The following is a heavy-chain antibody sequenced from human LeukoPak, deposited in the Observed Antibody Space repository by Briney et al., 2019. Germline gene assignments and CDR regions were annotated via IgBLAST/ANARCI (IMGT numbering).Heavy chain of an antibody. V-gene: IGHV1-8*01. CDR1: GYTFTSYD. CDR2: MNPNSGNT. D-gene: IGHD2-21*02. J-gene: IGHJ6*02. Sequence: ASVKVSCKASGYTFTSYDINWVRQATGQGLEWMGWMNPNSGNTGYAQKFQGRVTMTRNTSISTAHMELSSLRSEDTAVYYCAREGRYCGGDCYSYYYGMDVWGQGTTVTVSS. CDR3: AREGRYCGGDCYSYYYGMDV.